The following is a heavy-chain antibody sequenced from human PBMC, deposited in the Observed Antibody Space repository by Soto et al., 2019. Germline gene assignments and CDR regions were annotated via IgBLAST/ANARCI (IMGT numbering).Heavy chain of an antibody. CDR2: IYYSGST. Sequence: SETLSLTCTVSGGSISSGGYYWSWIRQHPGKGLEWIGYIYYSGSTYCKQSLKSQVTISVDTSKKQFSLKLRYVTAADTAVYYCARDEYYYDSSGPISAFDIWGQGTMVTVSS. J-gene: IGHJ3*02. CDR1: GGSISSGGYY. CDR3: ARDEYYYDSSGPISAFDI. V-gene: IGHV4-31*01. D-gene: IGHD3-22*01.